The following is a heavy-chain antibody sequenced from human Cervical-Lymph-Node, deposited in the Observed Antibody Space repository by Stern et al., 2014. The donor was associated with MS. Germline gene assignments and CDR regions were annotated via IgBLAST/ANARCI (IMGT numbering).Heavy chain of an antibody. CDR2: IIPMFGAA. CDR1: GGTFCSYA. V-gene: IGHV1-69*01. Sequence: VQLGESGAGVEKPGSTVKVSCKVSGGTFCSYAVSWVREGPGTGLEWTGEIIPMFGAANYAHKFQGRVTITADESTNTAYMEVSSLRSDDTAIYYCARLPQLVDHRDYWWGQGSLVTVSS. CDR3: ARLPQLVDHRDYW. D-gene: IGHD4-17*01. J-gene: IGHJ4*02.